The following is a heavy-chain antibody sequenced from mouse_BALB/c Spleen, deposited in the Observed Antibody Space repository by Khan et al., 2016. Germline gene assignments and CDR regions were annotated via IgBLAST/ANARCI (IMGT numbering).Heavy chain of an antibody. J-gene: IGHJ4*01. Sequence: EVQLLESGPGLVKPSQSLSLTCTVTGYPITSDYAWNWIRQFPGNKLEWMGYIRYSGSTSYNPSLKSRISITRDTEKNQLFLQLKSVTSEDTATCYRAIGPTAVYAMDYWGQGTTVTVVS. D-gene: IGHD1-2*01. CDR3: AIGPTAVYAMDY. CDR1: GYPITSDYA. V-gene: IGHV3-2*02. CDR2: IRYSGST.